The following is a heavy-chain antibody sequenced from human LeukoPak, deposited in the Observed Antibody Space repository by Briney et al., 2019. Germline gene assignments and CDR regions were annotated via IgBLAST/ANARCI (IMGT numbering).Heavy chain of an antibody. D-gene: IGHD7-27*01. CDR3: ARSNWGSHWFFDL. V-gene: IGHV2-70*11. J-gene: IGHJ2*01. CDR2: VDWDDDK. Sequence: SGPTLVNPTQTLTLTCTFSGFSLTSSGMCVNWFRQPPGKALEWLARVDWDDDKYYGTSLKTRLAISKDTSKNQVVLTMTNMDPADTATYYCARSNWGSHWFFDLWGRGTPVTVSS. CDR1: GFSLTSSGMC.